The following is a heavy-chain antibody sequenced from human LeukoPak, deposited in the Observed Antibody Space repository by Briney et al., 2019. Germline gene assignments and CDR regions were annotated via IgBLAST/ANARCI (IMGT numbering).Heavy chain of an antibody. CDR3: ARDFSDYYDSSGYSAS. D-gene: IGHD3-22*01. Sequence: GGSLRLSCAASGFTFDDYGMSWVRQAPGKGLEWVSGINWNGGSTGYADSVKGRFTISRDNAKNSLYLQMNSLRAEDTALYYCARDFSDYYDSSGYSASWGQGTMVTVSS. CDR1: GFTFDDYG. CDR2: INWNGGST. V-gene: IGHV3-20*04. J-gene: IGHJ3*01.